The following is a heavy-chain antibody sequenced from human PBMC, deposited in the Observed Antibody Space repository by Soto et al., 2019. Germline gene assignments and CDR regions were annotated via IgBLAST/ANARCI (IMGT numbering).Heavy chain of an antibody. CDR2: IKSKTDGGTT. J-gene: IGHJ4*02. V-gene: IGHV3-15*01. CDR1: GFTFSNAW. D-gene: IGHD6-6*01. Sequence: GESLKISCAASGFTFSNAWMSWVRQAPGKGLEWVGRIKSKTDGGTTDYAAPVKGRFTISRDDSKNTLYLQMNSLKTEDTAVYYCTTDLELVWDYWGQGTLVTVSS. CDR3: TTDLELVWDY.